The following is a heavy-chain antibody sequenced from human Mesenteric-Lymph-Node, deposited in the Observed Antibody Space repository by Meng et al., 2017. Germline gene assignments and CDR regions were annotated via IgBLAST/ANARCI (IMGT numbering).Heavy chain of an antibody. CDR2: IGTAGDT. V-gene: IGHV3-13*01. CDR1: GFTFSSYD. D-gene: IGHD3-10*01. J-gene: IGHJ3*02. CDR3: ARGASGVYKDACDI. Sequence: GESLKISWAASGFTFSSYDMHWVRQATGKGLEWGSAIGTAGDTYYPDSVKGRFTSSREDAKSSSYLQMNSLRAGDTAVYDCARGASGVYKDACDIWGQGTMVTVSS.